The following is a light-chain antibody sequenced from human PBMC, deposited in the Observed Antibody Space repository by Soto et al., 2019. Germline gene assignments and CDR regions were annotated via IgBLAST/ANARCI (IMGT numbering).Light chain of an antibody. CDR2: DAS. V-gene: IGKV3-11*01. J-gene: IGKJ4*01. CDR3: QQFSSYPLT. CDR1: QSVSRN. Sequence: EIVLTQSPATLCLSPGERATLSCRASQSVSRNLAWYQQKPGQAPRLLIYDASNRATGIPARFSGSGAVTDFTLTISSLEPEDFAVYYCQQFSSYPLTFGGGTKV.